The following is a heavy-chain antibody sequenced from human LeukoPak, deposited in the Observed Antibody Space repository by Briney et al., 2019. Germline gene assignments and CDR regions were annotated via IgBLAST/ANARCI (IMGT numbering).Heavy chain of an antibody. D-gene: IGHD3-22*01. CDR1: GGTFSSYG. CDR3: ARDPEYYYDSSGYYQKGAAFDI. Sequence: SVKVSCKASGGTFSSYGISWVRQAPGQGLEWMGGIIPIFGTANYAQKFQGRVTITADESTSTAYMELSSLRSEDTAVYYCARDPEYYYDSSGYYQKGAAFDIWGQGTMVTVSS. J-gene: IGHJ3*02. CDR2: IIPIFGTA. V-gene: IGHV1-69*13.